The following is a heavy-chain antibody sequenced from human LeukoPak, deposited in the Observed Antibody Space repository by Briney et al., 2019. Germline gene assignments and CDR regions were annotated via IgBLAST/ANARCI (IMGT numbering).Heavy chain of an antibody. J-gene: IGHJ4*02. CDR3: ARGVDYGDYIDY. D-gene: IGHD4-17*01. CDR1: GVTFNNYE. CDR2: ISSSDNTI. V-gene: IGHV3-48*03. Sequence: GGSLRLFCAASGVTFNNYEMHWVRQAPGTGSEWVSYISSSDNTIYYADSVKGRFTISRDNAKKSLYLQMNSLRAEDTAVYYCARGVDYGDYIDYWGQGTLVTVSS.